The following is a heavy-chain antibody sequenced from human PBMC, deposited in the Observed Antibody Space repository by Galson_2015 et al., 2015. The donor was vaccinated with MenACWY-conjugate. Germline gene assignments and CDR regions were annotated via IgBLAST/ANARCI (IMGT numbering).Heavy chain of an antibody. CDR1: GFSFSNYH. J-gene: IGHJ4*02. V-gene: IGHV3-30*02. D-gene: IGHD3-10*01. Sequence: SLRLSCAASGFSFSNYHMHWVRQAPGKGLQWVAFIRYDGSKTNYADSVRGRFTISRDNSKNTLFLQMNSLRTEDTAVYYCAKDTFGSGRYYRSVFDYWGQGTLVTVSS. CDR3: AKDTFGSGRYYRSVFDY. CDR2: IRYDGSKT.